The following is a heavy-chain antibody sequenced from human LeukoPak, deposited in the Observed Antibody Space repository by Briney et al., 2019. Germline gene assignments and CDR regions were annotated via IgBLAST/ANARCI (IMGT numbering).Heavy chain of an antibody. CDR3: AKGEAVTTYYYYGMDV. D-gene: IGHD4-17*01. CDR1: GFTFSDYY. V-gene: IGHV3-11*01. J-gene: IGHJ6*02. Sequence: GGSLRLSCAASGFTFSDYYMSWIRQAPGKGLEWVSYISSSGSTIYYADSVKGRFTISRDNAKNSLYLQMNSLRAEDTAVYYCAKGEAVTTYYYYGMDVWGQGTTVTVSS. CDR2: ISSSGSTI.